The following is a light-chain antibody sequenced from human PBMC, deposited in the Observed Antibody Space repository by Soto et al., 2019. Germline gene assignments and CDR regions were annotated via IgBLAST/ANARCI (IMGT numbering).Light chain of an antibody. CDR2: DAS. V-gene: IGKV3-11*01. Sequence: EIVLTQSPATLSLSPGETATLSCRASQYITIYLAWYQQKPGQAPRLLIYDASNRATGIPARFSGSGSGTDFTLTISSLEPDDFAVYYCQQRADWPITFGQGTRLEIK. J-gene: IGKJ5*01. CDR3: QQRADWPIT. CDR1: QYITIY.